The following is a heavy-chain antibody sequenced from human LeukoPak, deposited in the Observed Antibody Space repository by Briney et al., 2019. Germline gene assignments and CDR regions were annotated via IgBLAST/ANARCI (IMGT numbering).Heavy chain of an antibody. D-gene: IGHD6-19*01. Sequence: SETLSLTCAVYGGSFSGYYWSWIRQPPGKGLEWIGEINHSGSTNYNPSLKSRVTISVDTSKNQFSLKLSSVIAADTAVYYCARVKQWLVRFNWFDPWGQGTLVTVSS. CDR3: ARVKQWLVRFNWFDP. V-gene: IGHV4-34*01. CDR1: GGSFSGYY. J-gene: IGHJ5*02. CDR2: INHSGST.